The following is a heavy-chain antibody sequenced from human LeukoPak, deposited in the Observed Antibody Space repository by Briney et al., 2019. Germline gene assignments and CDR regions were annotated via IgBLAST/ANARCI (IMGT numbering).Heavy chain of an antibody. CDR2: IYPGDSDT. J-gene: IGHJ4*02. V-gene: IGHV5-51*01. CDR3: ARSPPSVYCTITNCYPRHFDY. CDR1: GYSFTNYW. Sequence: GESLKISCKGAGYSFTNYWIAWVRQMPGEGLEWMGIIYPGDSDTRYNPSFQGQVTISADKSISTAHLQWSSLKASDTAIYYCARSPPSVYCTITNCYPRHFDYWGQGTLVTVSS. D-gene: IGHD2-2*01.